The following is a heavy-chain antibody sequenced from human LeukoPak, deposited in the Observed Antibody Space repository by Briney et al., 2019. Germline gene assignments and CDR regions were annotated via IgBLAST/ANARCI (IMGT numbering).Heavy chain of an antibody. V-gene: IGHV3-21*01. CDR2: ISSSSSYI. CDR3: ASGRKGTGDY. J-gene: IGHJ4*02. D-gene: IGHD1-14*01. CDR1: GFTFSSYS. Sequence: PGGSLRLSRAASGFTFSSYSMNWVRQAPGKGLEWVSSISSSSSYIYYADSVKGRFTISRDNAKNSLYLQMNSLRAEDTAVYYCASGRKGTGDYWGQGTLVTVSS.